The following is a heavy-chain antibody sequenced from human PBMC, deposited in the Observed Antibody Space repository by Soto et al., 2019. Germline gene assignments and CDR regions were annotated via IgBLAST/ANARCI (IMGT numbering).Heavy chain of an antibody. J-gene: IGHJ6*03. Sequence: SVKVSCKASGGTFSSYTISWVRQAPGQGLEWMGRIIPILGIANYAQKFQGRVTITADKSTSTAYMELSSLRSEDTAVYYCARCSSSYYYYMDVWGKGTTVTVSS. CDR3: ARCSSSYYYYMDV. D-gene: IGHD2-2*01. CDR2: IIPILGIA. CDR1: GGTFSSYT. V-gene: IGHV1-69*02.